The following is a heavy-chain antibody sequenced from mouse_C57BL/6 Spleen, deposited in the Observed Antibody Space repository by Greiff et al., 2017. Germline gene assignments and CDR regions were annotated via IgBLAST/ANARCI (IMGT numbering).Heavy chain of an antibody. D-gene: IGHD4-1*01. CDR3: ARSWGVYWYFDV. J-gene: IGHJ1*03. CDR2: IRNKANGYTT. CDR1: GFTFTDYY. Sequence: EVKVVESGGGLVQPGGSLSLSCAASGFTFTDYYMSWVRQPPGKALEWLGFIRNKANGYTTEYSASVKGRFTISRDNSQSILYLQMNALRAEDSATYYCARSWGVYWYFDVWGTGTTVTVSS. V-gene: IGHV7-3*01.